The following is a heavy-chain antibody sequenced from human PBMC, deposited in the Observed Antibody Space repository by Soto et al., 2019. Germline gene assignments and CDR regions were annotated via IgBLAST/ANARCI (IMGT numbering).Heavy chain of an antibody. CDR1: GFTFSSYA. CDR3: ARGPLVGHYFDY. J-gene: IGHJ4*02. D-gene: IGHD3-16*02. CDR2: IGRTSTTI. V-gene: IGHV3-48*02. Sequence: GGSLRLSCAASGFTFSSYAINWVRQAPGRGLEWVAYIGRTSTTIYYAGSVRGRFTISRDDAKNSLYLQMNNLRDEDTAVYYCARGPLVGHYFDYWGQGTLVTVSS.